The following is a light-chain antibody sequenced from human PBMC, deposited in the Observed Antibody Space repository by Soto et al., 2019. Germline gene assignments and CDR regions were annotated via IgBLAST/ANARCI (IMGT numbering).Light chain of an antibody. CDR2: EVS. Sequence: QSVLTQPASVSGSPGQSITISCTGTSSDVGGYNYVSWYQQHPGKAPKLMIYEVSNRPSGVSNRFSGAKSGNTASLTISGLQAEAEADYYCSSYTSSSTPVVFGGGTQLTVL. J-gene: IGLJ2*01. CDR3: SSYTSSSTPVV. CDR1: SSDVGGYNY. V-gene: IGLV2-14*01.